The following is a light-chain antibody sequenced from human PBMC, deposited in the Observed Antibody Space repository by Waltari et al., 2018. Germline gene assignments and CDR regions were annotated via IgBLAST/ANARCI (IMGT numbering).Light chain of an antibody. V-gene: IGLV5-45*01. CDR2: YKSDSDK. J-gene: IGLJ3*02. CDR1: SGINVGTYR. Sequence: QAVLTQPASLSASPGASASLTCTLRSGINVGTYRIYWYQQKPGSPPQYLLRYKSDSDKQQGSGGPSRFSGSKDASANAGILLISGLQSEDEADYYCMIWHSSRFGVFGGGTKLTVL. CDR3: MIWHSSRFGV.